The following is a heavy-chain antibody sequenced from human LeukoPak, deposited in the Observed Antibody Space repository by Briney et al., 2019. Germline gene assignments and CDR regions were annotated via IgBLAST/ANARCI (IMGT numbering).Heavy chain of an antibody. Sequence: PGGSLRLSCAASGFTFSNYAMSWVRQAPGKGLEWVSSISGTGGSTYYADSVKGRFTISRDNSKNTLYLQMNSLRAEDTAVYYCAKDRASVVPAAIWWFDPWGQGTLVTVSS. CDR3: AKDRASVVPAAIWWFDP. CDR2: ISGTGGST. D-gene: IGHD2-2*01. V-gene: IGHV3-23*01. J-gene: IGHJ5*02. CDR1: GFTFSNYA.